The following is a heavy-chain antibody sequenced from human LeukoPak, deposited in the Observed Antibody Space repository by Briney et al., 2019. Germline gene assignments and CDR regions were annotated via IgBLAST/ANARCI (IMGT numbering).Heavy chain of an antibody. V-gene: IGHV4-39*07. CDR1: GDSISNSFYY. CDR3: ARDRFPYSSGSSCFDH. Sequence: SETLSLTCTVSGDSISNSFYYWGWIRQPPGKGLEWIGSTFFSGSTHYNPSLMSRVTISIDTSKNQFSLKLTSVTAADTAVYYCARDRFPYSSGSSCFDHWGQGSRVTISS. J-gene: IGHJ4*02. D-gene: IGHD6-19*01. CDR2: TFFSGST.